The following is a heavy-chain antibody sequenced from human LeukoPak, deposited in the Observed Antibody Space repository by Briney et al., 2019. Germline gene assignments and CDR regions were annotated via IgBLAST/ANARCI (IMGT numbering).Heavy chain of an antibody. CDR3: AVLLWFGELLTGGFDP. Sequence: SETLSLTCTVSGGSISSSSYYWGWIRQPPGKGLEWIGEINHSGSTNYNPSLKSRVTISVDTSKNQFSLKLGSVTAADTAVYYCAVLLWFGELLTGGFDPWGQGTLVTVSS. J-gene: IGHJ5*02. CDR2: INHSGST. D-gene: IGHD3-10*01. CDR1: GGSISSSSYY. V-gene: IGHV4-39*07.